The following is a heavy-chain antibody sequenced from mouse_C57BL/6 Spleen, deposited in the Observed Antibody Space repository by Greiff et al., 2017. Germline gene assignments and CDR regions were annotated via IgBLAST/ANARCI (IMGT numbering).Heavy chain of an antibody. D-gene: IGHD2-4*01. V-gene: IGHV5-17*01. J-gene: IGHJ4*01. CDR1: GFTFSDYG. Sequence: EVQGVESGGGLVKPGGSLKLSCAASGFTFSDYGMHWVRQAPEKGLEWVAYISSGSSTIYYADTVKGRFTISRDNAKNTLFLQMTSLRSEDTAMYYCARKIYYDYDGAMDYWGQGTSVTVSS. CDR2: ISSGSSTI. CDR3: ARKIYYDYDGAMDY.